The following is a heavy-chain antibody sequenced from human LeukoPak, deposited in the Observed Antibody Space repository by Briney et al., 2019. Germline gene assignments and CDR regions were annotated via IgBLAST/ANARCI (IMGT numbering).Heavy chain of an antibody. CDR2: INPNSGGT. V-gene: IGHV1-2*02. Sequence: GASVKVSCKASGYTFTGYYMHWVRQAPGQGLEWMGWINPNSGGTDYAQKFQGRVTMTRDTSISTAYMELSRLRSDDTAVYHCARSFWSGSIPMDVWGKGTTVTVSS. CDR1: GYTFTGYY. CDR3: ARSFWSGSIPMDV. J-gene: IGHJ6*03. D-gene: IGHD3-3*01.